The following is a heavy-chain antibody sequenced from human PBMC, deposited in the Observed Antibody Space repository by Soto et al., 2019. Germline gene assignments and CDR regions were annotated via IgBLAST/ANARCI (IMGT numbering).Heavy chain of an antibody. CDR2: IIPIFGTT. J-gene: IGHJ4*02. CDR3: ARGTHFSLILAALLY. Sequence: KVSCNASGGTFSNYAIHWLRQAPGQGLEWMGGIIPIFGTTNYAQQFQGRVTITADKSSSTAYMELSSLGSEDTAIYYCARGTHFSLILAALLYWGQGTLVTVSS. CDR1: GGTFSNYA. D-gene: IGHD2-2*01. V-gene: IGHV1-69*06.